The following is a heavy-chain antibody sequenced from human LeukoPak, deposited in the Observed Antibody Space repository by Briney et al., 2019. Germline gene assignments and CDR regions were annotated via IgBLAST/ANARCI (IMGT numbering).Heavy chain of an antibody. CDR3: AREYYDYVWGSYRYTNYYYYYMDV. V-gene: IGHV1-2*02. CDR1: GYTFTGYY. Sequence: ASVKVSCKASGYTFTGYYMHWVRQAPGQGLEWMGWINPNSGGTNYAQKFQGRVTMTRDTSISTAYMELGRLRSDDAAVYYCAREYYDYVWGSYRYTNYYYYYMDVWGKGTTVTVSS. D-gene: IGHD3-16*02. CDR2: INPNSGGT. J-gene: IGHJ6*03.